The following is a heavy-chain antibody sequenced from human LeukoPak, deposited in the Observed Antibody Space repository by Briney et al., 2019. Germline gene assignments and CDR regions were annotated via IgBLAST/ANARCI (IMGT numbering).Heavy chain of an antibody. CDR2: INHSGST. D-gene: IGHD4-17*01. J-gene: IGHJ4*01. Sequence: SETLSLTCAVYGGSFSGYYWSWIRQPPGKGLEWVGEINHSGSTNYNPSLKSRVTISVDTSKKQFSPKLSSVTAADTAVYYCARVLTTVDYWGNGALVSVSS. V-gene: IGHV4-34*01. CDR1: GGSFSGYY. CDR3: ARVLTTVDY.